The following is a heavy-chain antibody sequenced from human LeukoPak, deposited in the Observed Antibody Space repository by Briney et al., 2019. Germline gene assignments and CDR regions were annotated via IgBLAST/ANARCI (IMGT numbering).Heavy chain of an antibody. Sequence: GGSLRLSCAASGFTFSSYAMHWVRQAPGKGLEWVAVISYDGSNKYYADSVKGRLTISRDNSKNTLYLQMNSLRAEDTAVYYCARDPDYSGYDYYYYYYMDVWGKGTTVTVSS. D-gene: IGHD5-12*01. CDR2: ISYDGSNK. CDR1: GFTFSSYA. J-gene: IGHJ6*03. CDR3: ARDPDYSGYDYYYYYYMDV. V-gene: IGHV3-30*04.